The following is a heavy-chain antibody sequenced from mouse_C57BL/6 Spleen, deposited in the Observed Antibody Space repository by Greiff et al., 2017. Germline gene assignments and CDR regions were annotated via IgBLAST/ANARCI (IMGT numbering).Heavy chain of an antibody. CDR2: ISSGSSTI. V-gene: IGHV5-17*01. CDR1: GFTFSDYG. D-gene: IGHD1-1*01. Sequence: DVKLVESGGGLVKPGGSLKLSCAASGFTFSDYGMHWVRQAPEKGLEWVAYISSGSSTIYYADTVKGRFTISRDNAKNTLFLQMTRLRSEDTARYYCARKGYYGHYYAMDYWGQGTSVTVSS. J-gene: IGHJ4*01. CDR3: ARKGYYGHYYAMDY.